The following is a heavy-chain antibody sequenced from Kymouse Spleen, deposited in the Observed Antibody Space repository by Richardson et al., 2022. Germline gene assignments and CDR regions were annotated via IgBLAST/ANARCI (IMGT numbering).Heavy chain of an antibody. Sequence: QVQLQQWGAGLLKPSETLSLTCAVYGGSFSGYYWSWIRQPPGKGLEWIGEINHSGSTNYNPSLKSRVTISVDTSKNQFSLKLSSVTAADTAVYYCARGVNYYGSGSYHDYWGQGTLVTVSS. J-gene: IGHJ4*02. V-gene: IGHV4-34*01. D-gene: IGHD3-10*01. CDR1: GGSFSGYY. CDR2: INHSGST. CDR3: ARGVNYYGSGSYHDY.